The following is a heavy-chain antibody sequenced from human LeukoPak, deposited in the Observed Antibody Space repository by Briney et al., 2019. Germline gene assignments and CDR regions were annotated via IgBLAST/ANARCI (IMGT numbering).Heavy chain of an antibody. CDR1: RFTFSSYW. D-gene: IGHD3-16*02. J-gene: IGHJ4*02. V-gene: IGHV3-74*01. Sequence: GGSLGLSCAASRFTFSSYWMHWVRQAPGKGLVWVSRVNTDGSSTTYADSVKGRFTISRDNAKNTLYLQMNSLRAEDTAVYYCARGPIPATVIPENWGQGTLVTVAS. CDR2: VNTDGSST. CDR3: ARGPIPATVIPEN.